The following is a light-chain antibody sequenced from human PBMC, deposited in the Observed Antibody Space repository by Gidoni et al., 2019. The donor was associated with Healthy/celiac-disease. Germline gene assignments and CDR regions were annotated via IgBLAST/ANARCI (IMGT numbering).Light chain of an antibody. Sequence: QSVLTHPPSVSGSPGQLVTISCTGISSNIGAGYDVHWYQQLPGTAPKLLIYGNSNRPSGVPDRFSGSKSGTSASLAITGLQAEDEADYYCQSYDSSLSGSVFGGGTKLTVL. CDR1: SSNIGAGYD. CDR2: GNS. V-gene: IGLV1-40*01. J-gene: IGLJ2*01. CDR3: QSYDSSLSGSV.